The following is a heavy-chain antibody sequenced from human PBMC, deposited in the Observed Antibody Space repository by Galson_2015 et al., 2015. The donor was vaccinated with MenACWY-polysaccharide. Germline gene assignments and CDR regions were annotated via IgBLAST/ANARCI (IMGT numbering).Heavy chain of an antibody. CDR3: AKRMGTTKAFDI. V-gene: IGHV3-23*01. CDR1: GFSVSTYA. D-gene: IGHD1-26*01. CDR2: ISASGGST. J-gene: IGHJ3*02. Sequence: SLRLSCAASGFSVSTYAMSWVRQAPGKGLEWVSAISASGGSTYYADSVKGRFTISRDNPKNTLFLQMNSLRAEDTAVYHCAKRMGTTKAFDIWGQGTMVTVSS.